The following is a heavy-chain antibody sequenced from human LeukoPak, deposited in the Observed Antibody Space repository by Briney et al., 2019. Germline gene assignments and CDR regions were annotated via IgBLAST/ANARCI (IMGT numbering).Heavy chain of an antibody. CDR3: AKDSYDSLDY. Sequence: GGSLRLSCAASAFSFSDYNMNWVRQAPGKGLEWVSSITSTGSYIYYADSVKGRFTISRDNSKNTLYLQMNSLRAEDTAVYYCAKDSYDSLDYWGQGTLVTVSS. V-gene: IGHV3-21*01. D-gene: IGHD3-22*01. CDR2: ITSTGSYI. CDR1: AFSFSDYN. J-gene: IGHJ4*02.